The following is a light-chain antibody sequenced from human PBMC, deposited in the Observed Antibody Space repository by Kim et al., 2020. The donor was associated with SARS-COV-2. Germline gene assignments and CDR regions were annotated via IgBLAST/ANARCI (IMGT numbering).Light chain of an antibody. CDR3: QQYKTFWT. V-gene: IGKV1-5*03. J-gene: IGKJ1*01. CDR2: KGS. CDR1: QSISVW. Sequence: SASVGDRVTITCRASQSISVWLAWYQQRPGDAPKLLIFKGSSLQSGVSSRFSGSGSGTEFTLTISSLQPDDSATYYCQQYKTFWTFGQGTKVDIK.